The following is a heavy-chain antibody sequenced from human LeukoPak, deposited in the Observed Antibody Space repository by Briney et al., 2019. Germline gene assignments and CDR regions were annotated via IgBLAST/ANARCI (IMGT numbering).Heavy chain of an antibody. CDR1: GFTLSSYA. J-gene: IGHJ5*02. D-gene: IGHD6-19*01. CDR2: ISYDGSNK. Sequence: PGGSLRLSCAASGFTLSSYAMHWVRKAPGKGLEWVAVISYDGSNKYYADSVKGRFTISRDNSKNTLYLQMKSLRAEDTAVYYCARDRVGIAVAEEGWFDPWGQGTLVTVSS. V-gene: IGHV3-30-3*01. CDR3: ARDRVGIAVAEEGWFDP.